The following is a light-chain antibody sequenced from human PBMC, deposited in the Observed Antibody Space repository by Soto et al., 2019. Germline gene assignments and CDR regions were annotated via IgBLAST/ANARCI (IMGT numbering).Light chain of an antibody. J-gene: IGKJ5*01. V-gene: IGKV3-20*01. CDR1: RSVSSSY. CDR3: QQYGSSPPIT. CDR2: GAS. Sequence: EIVLTQSPGTLSLSPGERATLSCRASRSVSSSYLAWYQQKPGQAPRLLLYGASRRATGIPDRFSGSGSGTDFTLTISRLEPEDFAVYYCQQYGSSPPITFGQGTRLEIK.